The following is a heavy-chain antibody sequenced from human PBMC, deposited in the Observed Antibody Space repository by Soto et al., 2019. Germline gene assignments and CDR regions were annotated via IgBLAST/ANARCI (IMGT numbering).Heavy chain of an antibody. V-gene: IGHV4-31*03. D-gene: IGHD3-3*01. CDR1: GGSISSGGYY. CDR3: ARDRRFFGLYDY. CDR2: IYYSGST. J-gene: IGHJ4*02. Sequence: QVQLQESGPGLVKPSQTLSLTCTVSGGSISSGGYYWSWIRQHPGKGLEWIGYIYYSGSTYYNPSLKRRVTISVDTSKNQFSLKLSSVTAADTAVYYCARDRRFFGLYDYWGQGTLVTVSS.